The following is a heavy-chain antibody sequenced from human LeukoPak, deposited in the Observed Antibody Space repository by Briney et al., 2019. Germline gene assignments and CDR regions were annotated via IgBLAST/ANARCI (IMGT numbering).Heavy chain of an antibody. Sequence: PGGSLRLSCAASEFIFSSYAMHWVRQAPGKGLEWVSIIYSGGSTFYADSVKGRFTISRDNSKNTLYLQMNSLRAEDTAVYYCARGGSYLSAFDIWGQGTMVTVSS. CDR3: ARGGSYLSAFDI. V-gene: IGHV3-53*01. J-gene: IGHJ3*02. CDR2: IYSGGST. CDR1: EFIFSSYA. D-gene: IGHD1-26*01.